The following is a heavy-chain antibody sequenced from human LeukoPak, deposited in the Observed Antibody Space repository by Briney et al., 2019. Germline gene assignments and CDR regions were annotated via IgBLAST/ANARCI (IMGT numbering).Heavy chain of an antibody. CDR2: ISYDGSNK. V-gene: IGHV3-30-3*01. J-gene: IGHJ4*02. Sequence: GGSLRLSCAASGFTFSSYAMHWVRQAPGKGLEWVAVISYDGSNKYYADSVKGRFTISRDNSKNTLYLQMNSLRAEDTAVYYCARDGYSSGWYDLYFDYWGQGTLVTVSS. CDR1: GFTFSSYA. CDR3: ARDGYSSGWYDLYFDY. D-gene: IGHD6-19*01.